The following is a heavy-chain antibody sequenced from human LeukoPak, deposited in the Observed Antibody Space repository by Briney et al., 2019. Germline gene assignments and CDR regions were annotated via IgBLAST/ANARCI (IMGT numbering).Heavy chain of an antibody. Sequence: QPGGSLRLSCAASGFTFSSYSMNWVRQAPGKGLEWVSYISSSSSTIYYADSVKGRFTISRDNAKNSLYLQMNSLRAEDTAVYYCARGGVEGWLQWSFDYFDYWGQGTLVTVSS. CDR1: GFTFSSYS. CDR3: ARGGVEGWLQWSFDYFDY. CDR2: ISSSSSTI. V-gene: IGHV3-48*01. J-gene: IGHJ4*02. D-gene: IGHD5-24*01.